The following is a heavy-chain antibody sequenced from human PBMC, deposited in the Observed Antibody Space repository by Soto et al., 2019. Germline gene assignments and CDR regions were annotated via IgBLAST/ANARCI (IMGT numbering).Heavy chain of an antibody. D-gene: IGHD3-16*01. J-gene: IGHJ4*02. CDR1: GFYISTNTYY. V-gene: IGHV4-39*01. Sequence: SETLSLTCSVSGFYISTNTYYWGWLRQPPGKGLEYIGSISYSGTTYYNPSLKSRVTMSADTSKNQFSLNLSSVTATDTAIYFCARLRLGEPQDYWGQGTPVTVSS. CDR2: ISYSGTT. CDR3: ARLRLGEPQDY.